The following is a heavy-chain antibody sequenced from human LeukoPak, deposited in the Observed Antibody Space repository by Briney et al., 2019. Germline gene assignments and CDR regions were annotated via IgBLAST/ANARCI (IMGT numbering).Heavy chain of an antibody. CDR2: IYSGGST. CDR3: AGLSNYGDYYFDY. J-gene: IGHJ4*02. V-gene: IGHV3-53*01. D-gene: IGHD4-17*01. CDR1: GFTVSSSY. Sequence: GGSLRLSCAASGFTVSSSYMSWVRQAPGKGLEWVSVIYSGGSTYYADSVKGRFTISRDNSKNTLYLQMNSLRAEDTAVYYCAGLSNYGDYYFDYWGQGTLVTVSS.